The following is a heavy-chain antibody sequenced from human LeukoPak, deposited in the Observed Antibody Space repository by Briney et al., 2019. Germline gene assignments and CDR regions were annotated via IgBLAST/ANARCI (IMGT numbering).Heavy chain of an antibody. Sequence: GGSLRLSCTASGFAFSSYSMNWVRQTPGKGLEWVSYISSSSSTIHYADSVRGRFTTSRDNAKNSLYLEMNSLRAEDTAVYYCAPKMYYYDSSAYYPFDYWGQGTLVTVSS. V-gene: IGHV3-48*01. J-gene: IGHJ4*02. CDR2: ISSSSSTI. D-gene: IGHD3-22*01. CDR1: GFAFSSYS. CDR3: APKMYYYDSSAYYPFDY.